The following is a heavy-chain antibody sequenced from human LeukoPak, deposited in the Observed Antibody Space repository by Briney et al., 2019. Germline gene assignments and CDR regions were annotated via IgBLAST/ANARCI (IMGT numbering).Heavy chain of an antibody. CDR3: ARTGYSSSWSLYYFDY. CDR1: GGSISSYY. D-gene: IGHD6-13*01. V-gene: IGHV4-59*01. Sequence: PPETLSLTCTVSGGSISSYYWSWIRQPPGKGLEWIGYIYYSGSTNYNPSLKSRVTISVDTSKNQFSLKLSSVTAADTAVYYCARTGYSSSWSLYYFDYWGQGTLVTVSS. J-gene: IGHJ4*02. CDR2: IYYSGST.